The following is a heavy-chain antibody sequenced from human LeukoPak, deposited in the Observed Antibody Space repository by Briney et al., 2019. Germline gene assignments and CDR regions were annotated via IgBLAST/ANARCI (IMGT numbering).Heavy chain of an antibody. V-gene: IGHV3-74*01. J-gene: IGHJ4*02. D-gene: IGHD3-16*01. CDR2: INSDGINT. CDR1: GFTFSNYW. CDR3: AKVEGGGMLRYFDY. Sequence: GGSLRLSCAASGFTFSNYWMHWVRHAPGKGLVWVSRINSDGINTSYAGSVKGRFTISRDNAKNTPYLQMNSLRAEDTAVYYCAKVEGGGMLRYFDYWGQGTLVAVSS.